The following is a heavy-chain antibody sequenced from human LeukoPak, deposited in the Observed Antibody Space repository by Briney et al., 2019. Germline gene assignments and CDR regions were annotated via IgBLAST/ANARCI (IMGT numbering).Heavy chain of an antibody. Sequence: PSETLSLTCTVSGGSISSYYWSWIRQPPGKGLEWIGYIYYSGSTNYNPSLKSRVTISVDTSKNQFSLKLSSVTAADTAVYYCARVRGYRDGYNHPFDYWGQGTPVTVSS. CDR2: IYYSGST. D-gene: IGHD5-24*01. CDR3: ARVRGYRDGYNHPFDY. CDR1: GGSISSYY. J-gene: IGHJ4*02. V-gene: IGHV4-59*01.